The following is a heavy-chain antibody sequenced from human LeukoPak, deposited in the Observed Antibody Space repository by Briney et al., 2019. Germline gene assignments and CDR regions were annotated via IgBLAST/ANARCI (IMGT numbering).Heavy chain of an antibody. CDR1: GYTFTGYY. CDR3: AREPTLLRYFDWSTHWFDP. Sequence: ASVKVSCKASGYTFTGYYMHWVRQAPGQGLEWMGWINPNSGGTNYAQKFQGRVTMTRDTSISTAYMELSRLRSDDTAVYYCAREPTLLRYFDWSTHWFDPWGQGTLVTVPS. J-gene: IGHJ5*02. V-gene: IGHV1-2*02. D-gene: IGHD3-9*01. CDR2: INPNSGGT.